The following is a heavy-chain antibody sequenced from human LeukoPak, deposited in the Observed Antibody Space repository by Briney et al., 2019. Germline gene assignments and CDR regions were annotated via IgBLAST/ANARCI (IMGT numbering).Heavy chain of an antibody. CDR1: GGSISSGGYY. CDR2: IYYSGST. CDR3: ARDRRAIRSGVLYYYYGMDV. Sequence: SETLSLTCTVSGGSISSGGYYWSWIRQHPGKGLEWIGYIYYSGSTYYNPSLKSRVTIPVDTSKNQFSLKLSSVTAADTAVYYCARDRRAIRSGVLYYYYGMDVWGQGTTVTVSS. V-gene: IGHV4-31*03. J-gene: IGHJ6*02. D-gene: IGHD7-27*01.